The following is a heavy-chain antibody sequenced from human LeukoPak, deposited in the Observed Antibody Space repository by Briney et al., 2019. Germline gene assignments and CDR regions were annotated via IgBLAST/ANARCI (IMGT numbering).Heavy chain of an antibody. CDR1: GGSISSTNYY. CDR3: ARDYDDSSGYYKSIDY. J-gene: IGHJ4*02. V-gene: IGHV4-39*07. D-gene: IGHD3-22*01. CDR2: IYYSGST. Sequence: SETLSLTCTVSGGSISSTNYYWDWIRQPPGKGLEGIGSIYYSGSTFYNPSLRSRVTISVDTSKNQFSLKLDSVTAADTAVYYCARDYDDSSGYYKSIDYWGQGTLVTVSS.